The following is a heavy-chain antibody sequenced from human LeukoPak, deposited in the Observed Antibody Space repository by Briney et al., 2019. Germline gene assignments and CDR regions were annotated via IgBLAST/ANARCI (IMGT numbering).Heavy chain of an antibody. Sequence: SETLSLTCTVSGGSISSYYWSWIRQPPGKGLEWIEYIYYSGSTNYNPSLKSRVTISVDTSKNQFSLKLSSVTAADAAVYYCARDGGYSSSWYAPSWYFDLWGRGTLVTVSS. V-gene: IGHV4-59*01. CDR2: IYYSGST. CDR1: GGSISSYY. D-gene: IGHD6-13*01. J-gene: IGHJ2*01. CDR3: ARDGGYSSSWYAPSWYFDL.